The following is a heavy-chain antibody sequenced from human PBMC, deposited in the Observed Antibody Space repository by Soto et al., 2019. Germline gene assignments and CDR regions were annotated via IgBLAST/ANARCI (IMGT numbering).Heavy chain of an antibody. CDR3: ARYTQVVVTAYFDF. CDR1: GFTFSSYA. CDR2: ISGSGGSP. D-gene: IGHD2-21*02. J-gene: IGHJ4*02. V-gene: IGHV3-23*01. Sequence: EVQLSESGGGLVQPGGSLRLSCAASGFTFSSYAMGWVRRAPGKGLEWVSGISGSGGSPYYADSVKGRFTISRDNSMNTLYLQMNSLRAEETAVYYCARYTQVVVTAYFDFWGRGALVTVSS.